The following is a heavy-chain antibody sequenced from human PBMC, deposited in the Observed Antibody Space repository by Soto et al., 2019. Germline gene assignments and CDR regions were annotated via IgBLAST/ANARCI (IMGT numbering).Heavy chain of an antibody. Sequence: QVQLVQSGAEVKKPGSSVKVSCKASGGTFSSYAISWVRQAPGQGLEWMGGIIPIFGTANYAQKFQGRVTXXAXEXXSTAYMELSSLRSEDTAVHYCASSPDVEMATMGDYWGQGTLVTVSS. V-gene: IGHV1-69*12. J-gene: IGHJ4*02. D-gene: IGHD5-12*01. CDR2: IIPIFGTA. CDR3: ASSPDVEMATMGDY. CDR1: GGTFSSYA.